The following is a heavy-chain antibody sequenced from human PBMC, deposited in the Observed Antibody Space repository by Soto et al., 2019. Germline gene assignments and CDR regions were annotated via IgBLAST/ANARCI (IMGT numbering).Heavy chain of an antibody. CDR1: GFTFSSYW. D-gene: IGHD3-10*01. J-gene: IGHJ4*02. V-gene: IGHV3-7*03. Sequence: GESLKISCAASGFTFSSYWMSWVRQAPGKGLEWVANIKQDGSEKYYVDSVKGRFTISRDNAKNSLYLQMNSLRAEDTAVYYCARGVDGSGSYYFDYWGQGTLVTVSS. CDR3: ARGVDGSGSYYFDY. CDR2: IKQDGSEK.